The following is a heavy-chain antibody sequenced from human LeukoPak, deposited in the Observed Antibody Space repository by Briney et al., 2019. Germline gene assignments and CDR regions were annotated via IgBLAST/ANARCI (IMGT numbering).Heavy chain of an antibody. CDR1: GGSISSYY. CDR3: ARDRRDFWSGYSKPLDY. V-gene: IGHV4-4*07. D-gene: IGHD3-3*01. J-gene: IGHJ4*02. Sequence: SETLSLTCTVSGGSISSYYWSWIRQPAGTALEWIGRIYTSGTITYNPSLKSRVTMSVDTSKNQFSLKLSSVTAADTAVYYCARDRRDFWSGYSKPLDYWGQGTLVTVSS. CDR2: IYTSGTI.